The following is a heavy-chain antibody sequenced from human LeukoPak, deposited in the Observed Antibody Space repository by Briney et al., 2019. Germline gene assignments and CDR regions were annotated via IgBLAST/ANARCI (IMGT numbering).Heavy chain of an antibody. D-gene: IGHD3-22*01. CDR1: GFTFSSYA. CDR2: ISGSGGST. J-gene: IGHJ4*02. V-gene: IGHV3-23*01. Sequence: GGSLRLSCAASGFTFSSYAMSWVRQAPGKGLEGVSAISGSGGSTYYADSVKGRFTISRDNSKNTLYLQMNSLRAEDTAVYYCAKDTYYYDSSGPGEDYWGQGTLVTVSS. CDR3: AKDTYYYDSSGPGEDY.